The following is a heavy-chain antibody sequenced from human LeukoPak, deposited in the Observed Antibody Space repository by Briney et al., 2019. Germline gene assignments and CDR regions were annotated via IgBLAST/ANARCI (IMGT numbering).Heavy chain of an antibody. D-gene: IGHD3-22*01. Sequence: GGSLRLSCAASGFTFSSYAMHWVRQAPGKGLEWVAVISYDGSNKYYADSVKGRFTISRDNSKNTLYLQMNSLRAEDTAVYYCARVGSMIGRNFDYWGQGTLVTVSS. J-gene: IGHJ4*02. V-gene: IGHV3-30*04. CDR1: GFTFSSYA. CDR3: ARVGSMIGRNFDY. CDR2: ISYDGSNK.